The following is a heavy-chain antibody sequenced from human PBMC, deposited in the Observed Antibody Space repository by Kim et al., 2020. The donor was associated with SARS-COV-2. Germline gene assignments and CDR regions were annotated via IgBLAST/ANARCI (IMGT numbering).Heavy chain of an antibody. CDR1: GGSISSSSYY. CDR3: ARPPRFWSGYYGEGYFDY. CDR2: IYYSGST. D-gene: IGHD3-3*01. J-gene: IGHJ4*02. Sequence: SETLSLTCTVSGGSISSSSYYWGWIRQPPGKGLEWIGSIYYSGSTYYNPSLKSRVTISVDTSQNQFSLKLSSVTAADTAVYYCARPPRFWSGYYGEGYFDYGGQGTLVTVSS. V-gene: IGHV4-39*01.